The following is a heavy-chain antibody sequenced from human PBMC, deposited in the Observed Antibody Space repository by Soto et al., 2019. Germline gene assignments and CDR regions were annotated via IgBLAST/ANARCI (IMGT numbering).Heavy chain of an antibody. J-gene: IGHJ5*02. D-gene: IGHD3-10*01. CDR3: AKELGHTESGSGSYPVP. V-gene: IGHV3-23*01. CDR1: GFTFSIYA. CDR2: VGGSGAPT. Sequence: EVQLLESGGGLVQPGGSLRLSCAASGFTFSIYAMTWLRQAPGKGLEWVSAVGGSGAPTYYADSVRGRFTISRNNSTNPLEHQMNILNVEDTVCYYCAKELGHTESGSGSYPVPCGQEPLVTVSS.